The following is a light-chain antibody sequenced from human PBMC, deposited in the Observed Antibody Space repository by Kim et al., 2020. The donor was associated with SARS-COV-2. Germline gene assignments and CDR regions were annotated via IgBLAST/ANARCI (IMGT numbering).Light chain of an antibody. CDR2: GKN. J-gene: IGLJ2*01. CDR1: SLRSYY. CDR3: NSRGSNDNVL. V-gene: IGLV3-19*01. Sequence: SSELTQDPDVSVALGQTVRITCQGDSLRSYYANWYQQKPGQAPIVVIYGKNNRPSGIPDRFSGSSSGDTASLTITGTQAGDEADYYCNSRGSNDNVLFGG.